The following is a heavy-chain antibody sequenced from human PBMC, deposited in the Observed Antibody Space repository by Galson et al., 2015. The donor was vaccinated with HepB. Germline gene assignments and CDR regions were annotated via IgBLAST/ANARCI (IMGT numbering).Heavy chain of an antibody. V-gene: IGHV3-30*18. D-gene: IGHD1-26*01. CDR3: AKVTRDSGSYSPDY. Sequence: SLRLSCAASGFTFSSYGMHWVRQAPGKGLEWVAVISYDGSNKYYADSVKGRFTISRDNSKNTLYLQMNSLRAEDTAVYYCAKVTRDSGSYSPDYWGQGTLVTVSS. CDR2: ISYDGSNK. CDR1: GFTFSSYG. J-gene: IGHJ4*02.